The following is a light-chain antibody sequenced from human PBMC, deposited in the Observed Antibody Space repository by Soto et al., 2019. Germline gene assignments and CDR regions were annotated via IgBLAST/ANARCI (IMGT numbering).Light chain of an antibody. J-gene: IGLJ2*01. Sequence: QSALTQPASVSGSPGQSITISCTGTSSDVGGYNSVSWYQQHPGKAPKLMIYEVSNRPSGVSNRFSGSKSGDTASLTISRLQAEDEADYYCSSYTSGSTLVVFGGGTQLTVL. CDR3: SSYTSGSTLVV. V-gene: IGLV2-14*01. CDR2: EVS. CDR1: SSDVGGYNS.